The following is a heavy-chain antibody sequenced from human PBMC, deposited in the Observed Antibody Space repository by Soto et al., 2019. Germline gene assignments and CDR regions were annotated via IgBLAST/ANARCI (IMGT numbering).Heavy chain of an antibody. J-gene: IGHJ6*03. CDR1: GFTFSSYS. CDR2: ISSSSSYI. V-gene: IGHV3-21*01. Sequence: EVQLVESGGGLVKPGGSLRLSCAASGFTFSSYSMNWVRQAPGKGLEWVSSISSSSSYIYYADSVKGRFTISRDNAKNSLYLQMNRLRAEDTAVYYCARVGGYCSSTSCYEPYYYYYYMDVWCKGTTVTVSS. D-gene: IGHD2-2*01. CDR3: ARVGGYCSSTSCYEPYYYYYYMDV.